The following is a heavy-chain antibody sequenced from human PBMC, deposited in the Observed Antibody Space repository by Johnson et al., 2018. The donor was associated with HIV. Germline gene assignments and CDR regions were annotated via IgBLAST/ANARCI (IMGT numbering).Heavy chain of an antibody. D-gene: IGHD4-17*01. CDR3: ARDGTTGPSGDAYDI. CDR1: GFTVSSNY. Sequence: VQLVESGGGVVQPGRSLRLSCAASGFTVSSNYMSWVRQAPGKGLEWVSVIYSGGSTYYADSVKGRFTISRDNSKNTLYLQTNSLRAEDTAVYYCARDGTTGPSGDAYDIWGQGTMVTVSS. V-gene: IGHV3-66*02. J-gene: IGHJ3*02. CDR2: IYSGGST.